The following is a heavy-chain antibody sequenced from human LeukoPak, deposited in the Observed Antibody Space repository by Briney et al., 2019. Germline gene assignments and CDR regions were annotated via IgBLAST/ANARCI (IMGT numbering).Heavy chain of an antibody. CDR3: ARKLTGTTYFGY. CDR2: ISGGGSTI. Sequence: PGGSLRLSCAASGFTFSNYEMNWVRQAPGKGLEWVSYISGGGSTIYYADSVKGRFTISRDNAKNSLYLQMSTLRAEDTAVYYCARKLTGTTYFGYWGQGPLVTVSS. J-gene: IGHJ4*02. CDR1: GFTFSNYE. D-gene: IGHD1-1*01. V-gene: IGHV3-48*03.